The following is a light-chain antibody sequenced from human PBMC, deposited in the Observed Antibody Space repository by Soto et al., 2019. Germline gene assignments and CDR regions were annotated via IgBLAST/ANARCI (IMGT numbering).Light chain of an antibody. J-gene: IGLJ2*01. Sequence: QSALAQPAFVSGSPGQSITISCIGTISDIGIYNFVSWYQQYPDKAPKLIIFDVSDRPSGVSDRFSGSKSGYTASLTISGLQAEDEAVYFCSSYTTSSTVIFGGGTKVTVL. V-gene: IGLV2-14*01. CDR1: ISDIGIYNF. CDR3: SSYTTSSTVI. CDR2: DVS.